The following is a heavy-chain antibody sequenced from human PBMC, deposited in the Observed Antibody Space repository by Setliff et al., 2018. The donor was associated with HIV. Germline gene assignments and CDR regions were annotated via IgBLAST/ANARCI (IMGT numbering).Heavy chain of an antibody. CDR3: ARGPDSSGYYYVSEYLNH. Sequence: AASVKVSCKASGYIFTNYNIYWVRQAPGQVLEWMGIINPSGGSTSYTQKFQGRLSMTRDTSTSTVYMELSSLRSEDTAVYYCARGPDSSGYYYVSEYLNHWGQGTLVTVSS. D-gene: IGHD3-22*01. J-gene: IGHJ1*01. V-gene: IGHV1-46*01. CDR2: INPSGGST. CDR1: GYIFTNYN.